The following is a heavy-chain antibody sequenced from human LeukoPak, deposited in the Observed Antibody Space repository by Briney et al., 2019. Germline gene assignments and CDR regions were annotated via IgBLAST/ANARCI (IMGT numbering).Heavy chain of an antibody. CDR1: GYTFTSYG. V-gene: IGHV1-18*01. J-gene: IGHJ6*03. CDR3: ARESGITMVRGVIITYYYYMDV. CDR2: ISAYNGNT. D-gene: IGHD3-10*01. Sequence: ASVKVSCKASGYTFTSYGISWVRQAPGQGLEWMGWISAYNGNTNYAQKLQGRVTMTTDTSTSTAYMELRSLRSDDTAVYYCARESGITMVRGVIITYYYYMDVWGKGTTVTISS.